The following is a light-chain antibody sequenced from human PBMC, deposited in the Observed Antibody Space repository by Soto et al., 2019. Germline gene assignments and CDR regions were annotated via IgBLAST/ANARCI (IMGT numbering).Light chain of an antibody. J-gene: IGKJ3*01. Sequence: DIQMTQSPSSLSASVGDRVTITCRASQSISNYLTWYQQKPGKAPKLLLYAASSLQSGVPSRFSGSGSGTDMTRNMSSLQPEDFATYYCPQSYSTPFTFGPGPKVDSK. CDR2: AAS. CDR3: PQSYSTPFT. CDR1: QSISNY. V-gene: IGKV1-39*01.